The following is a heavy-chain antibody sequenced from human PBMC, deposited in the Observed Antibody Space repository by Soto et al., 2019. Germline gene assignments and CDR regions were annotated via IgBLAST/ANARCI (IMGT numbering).Heavy chain of an antibody. CDR3: ARIGYSGYDSLPFDY. CDR2: IYYSGST. D-gene: IGHD5-12*01. CDR1: GGSISSGGYY. J-gene: IGHJ4*02. V-gene: IGHV4-31*03. Sequence: PSETLSLTCTVSGGSISSGGYYWSWIRQHPGKGLEWIGYIYYSGSTYYNPSLKSRVTISVDTSKNQFSLKLSSVTAADTAVYYCARIGYSGYDSLPFDYWGQGTLVTVSS.